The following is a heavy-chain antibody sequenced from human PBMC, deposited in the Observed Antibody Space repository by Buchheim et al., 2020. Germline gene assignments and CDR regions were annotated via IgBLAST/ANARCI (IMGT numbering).Heavy chain of an antibody. CDR1: GFTFSSYG. Sequence: QVQLVESGGGVVQPGRSLRLSCAASGFTFSSYGMHRVGQAPGKGLEWVAVISYDGSNKYYADSVKGRFTISRDNSKNTLYLQMNRLRAEDTAVYYCAKDVGHKYLRYYFDYWGQGTL. CDR3: AKDVGHKYLRYYFDY. V-gene: IGHV3-30*18. CDR2: ISYDGSNK. J-gene: IGHJ4*02. D-gene: IGHD5-12*01.